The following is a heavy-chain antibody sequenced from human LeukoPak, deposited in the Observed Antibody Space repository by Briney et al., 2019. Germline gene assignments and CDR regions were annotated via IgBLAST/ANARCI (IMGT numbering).Heavy chain of an antibody. CDR1: GGTFSSYE. CDR3: ARDSSAYCGGDCFGGNY. V-gene: IGHV1-46*01. D-gene: IGHD2-21*02. J-gene: IGHJ4*02. Sequence: GASVKVSCKASGGTFSSYEISWVRQAPGQGLEWMGIINPSGGSTSYAQKFQGRVTMTRDTSTSTVYMELSSLRSEDTAVYYCARDSSAYCGGDCFGGNYWGQGTLVTVSS. CDR2: INPSGGST.